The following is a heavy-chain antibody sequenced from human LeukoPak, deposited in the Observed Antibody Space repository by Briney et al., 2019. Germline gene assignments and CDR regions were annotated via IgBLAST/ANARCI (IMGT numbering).Heavy chain of an antibody. Sequence: ASVKVSCKASGYTFTSYGISWVRQAPGQGLEWMGWISAYNGNTNYAQKLQGRVTMTTDTSTSTAYMELRRLRSDDTAVYYCARDNYGSGSPRMDVWGKGTTVTVSS. CDR1: GYTFTSYG. CDR3: ARDNYGSGSPRMDV. CDR2: ISAYNGNT. J-gene: IGHJ6*04. D-gene: IGHD3-10*01. V-gene: IGHV1-18*04.